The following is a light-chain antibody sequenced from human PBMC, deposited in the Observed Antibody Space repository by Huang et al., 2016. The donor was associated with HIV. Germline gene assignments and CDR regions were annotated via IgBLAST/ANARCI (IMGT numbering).Light chain of an antibody. V-gene: IGKV1-39*01. Sequence: DIQMTQSPSSLSAFVGGRVTITCRASQNINTYLNWYQQKPGKAPKLLIYSASTLQSGVPSMFSGRGSGTDFTLIISSLEREDFATYFCQQSYSGPYTFGQGTKLEIK. CDR1: QNINTY. J-gene: IGKJ2*01. CDR3: QQSYSGPYT. CDR2: SAS.